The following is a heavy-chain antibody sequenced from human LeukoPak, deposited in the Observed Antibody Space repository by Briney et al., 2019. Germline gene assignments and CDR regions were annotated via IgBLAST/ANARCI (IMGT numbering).Heavy chain of an antibody. Sequence: QPGGSLRLSCAASGFTFSSYAMSWVRQAPGKGLEWVSAISGSGGSTYYADSVKGRFTISRDNSKNTLYLQMNSLRAEDTAVYYCAKDTYYYDSSGYTPAVGYWGQGTLVTVSS. J-gene: IGHJ4*02. D-gene: IGHD3-22*01. CDR3: AKDTYYYDSSGYTPAVGY. V-gene: IGHV3-23*01. CDR2: ISGSGGST. CDR1: GFTFSSYA.